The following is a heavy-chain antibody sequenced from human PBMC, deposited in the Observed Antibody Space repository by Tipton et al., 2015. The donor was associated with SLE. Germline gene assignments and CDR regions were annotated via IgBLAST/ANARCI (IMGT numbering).Heavy chain of an antibody. D-gene: IGHD6-13*01. V-gene: IGHV1-18*01. CDR3: ARAAAGYYFDY. J-gene: IGHJ4*02. CDR2: IDPYSGNT. CDR1: NYTFTGYG. Sequence: QVQLVQSGGEVKKPGASVKVSCKASNYTFTGYGIGWVRQAPGQGLEWMGWIDPYSGNTHYAQKLQGRVTMTTDTSTSTANMDLRSLTSDDTAVYYCARAAAGYYFDYWGQGTLVTVSS.